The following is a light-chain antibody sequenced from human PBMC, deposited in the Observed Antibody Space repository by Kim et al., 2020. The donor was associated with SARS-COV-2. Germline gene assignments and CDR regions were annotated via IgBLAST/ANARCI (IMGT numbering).Light chain of an antibody. CDR1: QSVSKY. CDR3: QRRNNRPLT. J-gene: IGKJ4*01. Sequence: EIVLTQSPATLSLSPGERATLSCRASQSVSKYLAWYQQKPGQAPRLLIYDASNKATGIPARFIGSGSGTDFSLTISSLEPEDFAVYFCQRRNNRPLTFGGGTKVDIK. V-gene: IGKV3-11*01. CDR2: DAS.